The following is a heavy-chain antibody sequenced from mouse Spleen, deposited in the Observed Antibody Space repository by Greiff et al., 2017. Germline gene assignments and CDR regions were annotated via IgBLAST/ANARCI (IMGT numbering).Heavy chain of an antibody. D-gene: IGHD2-12*01. CDR3: ARVLYYSPNYWYFDV. CDR1: GYTFTDYN. CDR2: IYPYNGGT. Sequence: EVQRVESGPELVKPGASVKISCKASGYTFTDYNMHWVKQSHGKSLEWIGYIYPYNGGTGYNQKFKSKATLTVDNSSSTAYMELRSLTSEDSAVYYCARVLYYSPNYWYFDVWGAGTTVTVSS. J-gene: IGHJ1*01. V-gene: IGHV1S29*02.